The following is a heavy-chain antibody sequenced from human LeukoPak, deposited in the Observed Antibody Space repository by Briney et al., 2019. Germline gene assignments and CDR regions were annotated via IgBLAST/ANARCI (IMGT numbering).Heavy chain of an antibody. CDR2: TRSKANNHTT. V-gene: IGHV3-72*01. Sequence: GGSLSLSCAASGITLSDQYMEWLRQTPGKGLEWVGRTRSKANNHTTEYAASVKGRFTISRDDSNHSLYLQMNSLKTEDTAVYYCARMTFGGMDVWGKGTTVTVSS. D-gene: IGHD3-16*01. CDR3: ARMTFGGMDV. CDR1: GITLSDQY. J-gene: IGHJ6*04.